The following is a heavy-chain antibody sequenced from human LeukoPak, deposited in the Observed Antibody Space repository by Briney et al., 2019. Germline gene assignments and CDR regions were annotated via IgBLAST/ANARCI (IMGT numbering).Heavy chain of an antibody. CDR2: ISAYNGNT. V-gene: IGHV1-18*01. CDR3: AREIEGNWFDP. CDR1: GGTFSSYA. Sequence: ASVKVSCKASGGTFSSYAISWVRQAPGQGLEWMGWISAYNGNTNYAQKLQGRVTMTTDTSTSTAYMELRSLRSDDTAVYYCAREIEGNWFDPWGQGTLVTVSS. D-gene: IGHD2/OR15-2a*01. J-gene: IGHJ5*02.